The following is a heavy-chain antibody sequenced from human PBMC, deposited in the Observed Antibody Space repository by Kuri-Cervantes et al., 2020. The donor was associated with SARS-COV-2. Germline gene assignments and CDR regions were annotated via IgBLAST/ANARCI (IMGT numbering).Heavy chain of an antibody. J-gene: IGHJ3*01. CDR1: GGSISSSS. Sequence: GESLKISCTVSGGSISSSSYYWGWIRQPPGKGLEWVAVVSYDGSSKYYADSVKGRFTISRDNSKNTVYLQMNSLRAEDTAMYYCARDKSGSYCDAFDFWGQGTMVTVSS. V-gene: IGHV3-30-3*01. CDR3: ARDKSGSYCDAFDF. D-gene: IGHD1-26*01. CDR2: VSYDGSSK.